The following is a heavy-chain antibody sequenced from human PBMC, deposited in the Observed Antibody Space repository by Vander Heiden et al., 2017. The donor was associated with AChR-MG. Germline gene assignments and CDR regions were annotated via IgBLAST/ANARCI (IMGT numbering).Heavy chain of an antibody. CDR3: VIHDGTLNGLDY. CDR2: ISAYNGDM. V-gene: IGHV1-18*01. D-gene: IGHD1-26*01. J-gene: IGHJ4*02. Sequence: QVQLVQSGTEVKNPGASVKVSCKTSGYNFPTYSIDWVRQVPGQGLEWMGWISAYNGDMKYVQKFQARLTMTTDASTRTAYMELRSLTSDDTAVYYCVIHDGTLNGLDYWGQGTLVTVSS. CDR1: GYNFPTYS.